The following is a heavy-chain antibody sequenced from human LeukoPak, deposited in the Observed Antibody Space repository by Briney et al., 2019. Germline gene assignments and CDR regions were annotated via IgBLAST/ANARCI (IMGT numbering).Heavy chain of an antibody. J-gene: IGHJ3*02. CDR3: AKGPWDLPHAFDI. Sequence: GGSLRLSCAASGFTFSSYAMSWVHQAPGKGLECVSTMTGSGSITRYADSVKGRFIISRDNSKNTLYLQMNSLRAEDTAIYYCAKGPWDLPHAFDIWGLGTMVTVSS. CDR2: MTGSGSIT. V-gene: IGHV3-23*01. D-gene: IGHD1-26*01. CDR1: GFTFSSYA.